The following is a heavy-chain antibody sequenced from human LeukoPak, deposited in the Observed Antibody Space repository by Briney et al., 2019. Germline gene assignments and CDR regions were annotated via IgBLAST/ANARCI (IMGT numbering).Heavy chain of an antibody. CDR2: VDPADGET. CDR1: GYTFTDYY. J-gene: IGHJ5*02. CDR3: TTFSFFFFAAPGP. D-gene: IGHD3-3*02. Sequence: ATVKISCKASGYTFTDYYIHWVRQAPGKGPEWMGRVDPADGETTFAETFQGRLTITADTSAEMTYMELTSVTFEDTAIYYCTTFSFFFFAAPGPWGQGTLVSVSS. V-gene: IGHV1-69-2*01.